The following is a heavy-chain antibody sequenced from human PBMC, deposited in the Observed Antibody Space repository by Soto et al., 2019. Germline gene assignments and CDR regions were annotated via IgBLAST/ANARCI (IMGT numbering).Heavy chain of an antibody. J-gene: IGHJ4*02. Sequence: ASVKVSCKASGYTFTGYYLHWVRQAPGQGLEWMGWLNPDNGATNYARDFRDWVTMTRDSSISTAYMELSSLSFDDTAVYFWARAGELSAVAPATFDHWGQGTLVTVS. CDR1: GYTFTGYY. CDR2: LNPDNGAT. D-gene: IGHD5-12*01. CDR3: ARAGELSAVAPATFDH. V-gene: IGHV1-2*04.